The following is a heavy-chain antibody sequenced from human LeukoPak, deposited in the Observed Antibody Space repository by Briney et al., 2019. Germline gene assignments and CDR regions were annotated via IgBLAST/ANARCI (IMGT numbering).Heavy chain of an antibody. J-gene: IGHJ4*02. CDR3: ARGPYYDFWSGYYGGYYFDY. CDR2: INHSGST. D-gene: IGHD3-3*01. CDR1: GGSFSGYY. Sequence: KTSETLSLTCAVYGGSFSGYYWSWIRQPPGKGLEWIGEINHSGSTNYNPSLKSRVTISVDTSKNQFSLKLSSVTAADTAVYYCARGPYYDFWSGYYGGYYFDYWGQGTLVTVSS. V-gene: IGHV4-34*01.